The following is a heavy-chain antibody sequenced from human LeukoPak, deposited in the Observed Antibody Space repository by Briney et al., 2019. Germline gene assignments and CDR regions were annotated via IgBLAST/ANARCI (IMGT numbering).Heavy chain of an antibody. V-gene: IGHV3-23*01. CDR2: ISGFGGST. D-gene: IGHD6-13*01. J-gene: IGHJ4*02. CDR3: ARRSGSSWSSFDY. Sequence: GGSLRLSCAASGFTFNNYAMNWVRQAPGPGLEWDSGISGFGGSTYYAPSVKCRLTISRDNFGNMLYLHLDSLRVEDTAIYYCARRSGSSWSSFDYWGQGALVTVSS. CDR1: GFTFNNYA.